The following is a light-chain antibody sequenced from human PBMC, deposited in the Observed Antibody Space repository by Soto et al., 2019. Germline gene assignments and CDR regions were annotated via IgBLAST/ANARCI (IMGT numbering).Light chain of an antibody. V-gene: IGLV1-40*01. CDR3: QSYDTSLSASV. CDR1: RSNIGAGYA. CDR2: DNT. J-gene: IGLJ2*01. Sequence: SVLTQPPSVSGAPGQRVTISCTGSRSNIGAGYAVHWYQQLPGTAPKLLIYDNTNRPSGVPDRFSASESGTSASLAITGLQSEDEADYYCQSYDTSLSASVFGGGTKLTVL.